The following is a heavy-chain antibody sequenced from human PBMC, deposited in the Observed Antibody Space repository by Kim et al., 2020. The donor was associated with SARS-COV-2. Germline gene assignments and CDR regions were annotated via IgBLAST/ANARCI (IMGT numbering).Heavy chain of an antibody. CDR3: TRDARDSSGYSPFDY. J-gene: IGHJ4*02. V-gene: IGHV3-49*04. CDR2: IRSKAYGGTT. CDR1: GFTFGDYA. Sequence: GGSLRLSCTASGFTFGDYAMSWVRQAPGTGLEWVGFIRSKAYGGTTEYAASVKGRFTISRDDSKSIAYLQMNSLKTEDTAVYYCTRDARDSSGYSPFDYWGQGTLVTVSS. D-gene: IGHD3-22*01.